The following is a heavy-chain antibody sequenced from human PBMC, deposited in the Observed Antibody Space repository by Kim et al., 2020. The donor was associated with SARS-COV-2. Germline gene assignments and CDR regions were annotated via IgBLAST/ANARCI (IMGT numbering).Heavy chain of an antibody. D-gene: IGHD3-22*01. J-gene: IGHJ4*02. Sequence: TIYYADPVKGRFTISRDNAKNSLYLQMNSLRAEDTAVYYCARDSSGAFDYWGQGTLVTVSS. CDR3: ARDSSGAFDY. CDR2: TI. V-gene: IGHV3-48*03.